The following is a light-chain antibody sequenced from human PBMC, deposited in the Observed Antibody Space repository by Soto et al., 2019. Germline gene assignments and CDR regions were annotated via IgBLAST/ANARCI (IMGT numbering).Light chain of an antibody. CDR1: QSVISN. Sequence: EILMTQSPAILSVSPGEKATLSCRASQSVISNLAWYHQRPGQAPRLLIYGASTRAAGIPARFSGRGSGTAFTLTISSLQSEDFAVYYCQQYYNWPPARTFGQGTKVEMK. J-gene: IGKJ1*01. V-gene: IGKV3-15*01. CDR3: QQYYNWPPART. CDR2: GAS.